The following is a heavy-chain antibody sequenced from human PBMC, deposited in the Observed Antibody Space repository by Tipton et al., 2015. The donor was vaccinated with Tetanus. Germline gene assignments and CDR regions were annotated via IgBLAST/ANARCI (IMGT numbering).Heavy chain of an antibody. D-gene: IGHD2-2*01. Sequence: GLVKPSETLSLTCAVSGVSISTSDWWSWVRQPPGKGLEWIGEIFHDGTTNYNPSLKSRVTISVDKSKSQFSLKWTSVTAAGTAVYYCASHLGSCTSTSCQPFAYWGQGTLVTVSS. J-gene: IGHJ4*02. CDR3: ASHLGSCTSTSCQPFAY. V-gene: IGHV4-4*02. CDR2: IFHDGTT. CDR1: GVSISTSDW.